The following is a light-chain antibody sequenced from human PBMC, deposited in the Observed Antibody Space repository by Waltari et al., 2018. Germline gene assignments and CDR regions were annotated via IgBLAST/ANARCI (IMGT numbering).Light chain of an antibody. CDR3: QHYSGFSSRT. V-gene: IGKV1-5*01. CDR2: DVS. CDR1: QSVTRY. J-gene: IGKJ1*01. Sequence: DIQMTQSPSTLSASVGDRVTITCRASQSVTRYLAWYQQKPGKAPKVLIWDVSSLERGVPSRFSGSGSGTEFTLTISSLQPDDFATYYCQHYSGFSSRTFGQGTKVDIK.